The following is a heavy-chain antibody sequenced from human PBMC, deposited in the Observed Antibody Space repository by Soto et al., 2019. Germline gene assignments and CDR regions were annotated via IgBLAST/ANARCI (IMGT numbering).Heavy chain of an antibody. CDR2: MSQGGTT. Sequence: QVQLQESGPGLVKPSGTLSLKPSGTLSLTCDVSGVSIDRSYWWGWVRQPPGRDLEGLGDMSQGGTTTYNPSLYSPVTRLLDKSNNQFSLCLSFVTAADTATYYCARSFGCYAVDSWGQGILVTVSS. J-gene: IGHJ4*02. D-gene: IGHD6-19*01. V-gene: IGHV4-4*02. CDR3: ARSFGCYAVDS. CDR1: GVSIDRSYW.